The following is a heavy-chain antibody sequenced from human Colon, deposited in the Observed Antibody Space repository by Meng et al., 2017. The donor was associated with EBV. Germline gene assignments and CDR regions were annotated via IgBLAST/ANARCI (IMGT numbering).Heavy chain of an antibody. CDR2: ISTNTGTP. V-gene: IGHV7-4-1*02. CDR3: ARGGNFDP. D-gene: IGHD2/OR15-2a*01. CDR1: GYTFSTYT. J-gene: IGHJ5*02. Sequence: QWVRAGSEWKKPGASVKVSCKAAGYTFSTYTINWVRQAHGRGLEWMGWISTNTGTPTYTQGFTGRFVFSLDTSVSTAYLQISSLKAEDTAVYYCARGGNFDPWGQGTLVTVSS.